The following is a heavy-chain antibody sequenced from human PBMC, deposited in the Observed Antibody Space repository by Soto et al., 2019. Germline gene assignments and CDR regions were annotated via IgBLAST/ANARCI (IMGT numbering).Heavy chain of an antibody. CDR2: IYWDGDK. CDR1: GFSLNTGGLG. Sequence: QITLKESGPTLVKPTQTLTLTCTFSGFSLNTGGLGVGWIRQPPGKALEWLALIYWDGDKRYSPSLMSRLSITKDTSNNQVVLTRTIMDPVDTATYYCAHSRGGGDCRRSYSSHYYYGMDVWGQGTTVTVSS. V-gene: IGHV2-5*02. J-gene: IGHJ6*02. D-gene: IGHD2-21*02. CDR3: AHSRGGGDCRRSYSSHYYYGMDV.